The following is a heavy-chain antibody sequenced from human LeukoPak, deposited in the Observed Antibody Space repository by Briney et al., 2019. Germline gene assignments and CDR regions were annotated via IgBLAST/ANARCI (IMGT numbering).Heavy chain of an antibody. J-gene: IGHJ4*02. CDR1: GFTLSNAW. V-gene: IGHV3-15*01. Sequence: GGPLRLFCAASGFTLSNAWMSWVRQATGKGREWVGRITSKTDGGTTDYAAPVKGRFTISRDDSKNTLYLQMNSLKTEDTAVYYCTGPTISDYWGKGTLVTVSS. CDR3: TGPTISDY. D-gene: IGHD5-12*01. CDR2: ITSKTDGGTT.